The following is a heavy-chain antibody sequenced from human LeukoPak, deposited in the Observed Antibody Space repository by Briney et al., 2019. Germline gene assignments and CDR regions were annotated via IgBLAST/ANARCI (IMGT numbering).Heavy chain of an antibody. CDR3: ARGPPDWGYDY. Sequence: ASVKVSCKASGYTFTSYDFNWVRQATGQRPEWMGWMSPNSGDTGYAQKFQDRVTMTRNTSISTAYMELSSLRSDDTAVYYCARGPPDWGYDYWGPGTQVTVSS. V-gene: IGHV1-8*01. J-gene: IGHJ4*02. CDR2: MSPNSGDT. D-gene: IGHD7-27*01. CDR1: GYTFTSYD.